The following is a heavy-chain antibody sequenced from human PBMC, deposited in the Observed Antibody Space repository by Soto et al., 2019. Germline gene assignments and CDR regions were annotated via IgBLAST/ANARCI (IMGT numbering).Heavy chain of an antibody. D-gene: IGHD1-26*01. Sequence: QLLESGPGLVKPSETLSLTCTVSGGSISSSTYYWGWIRQPPGKGLEWIGSIHYSGNTLYNPSLESRVTISIDTSKSQFSLKVNSATAADTAVYYCARTPLRDGSYSLPRSFDYWGQGTLVTVSS. CDR3: ARTPLRDGSYSLPRSFDY. CDR2: IHYSGNT. J-gene: IGHJ4*02. V-gene: IGHV4-39*01. CDR1: GGSISSSTYY.